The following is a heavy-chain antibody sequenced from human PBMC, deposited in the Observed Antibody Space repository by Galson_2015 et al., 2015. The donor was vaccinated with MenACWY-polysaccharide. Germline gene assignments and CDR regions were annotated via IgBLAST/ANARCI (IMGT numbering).Heavy chain of an antibody. Sequence: SLRLSCAASGFTFSNYAMSWVRQAPGKGLEWVSSISNSGSHTYYADSVKGRFSIFRDNSKNSLYLQMHSLRAEDTAVYSCARGHYGMDVWGQGTTVTVSS. CDR1: GFTFSNYA. CDR3: ARGHYGMDV. V-gene: IGHV3-23*01. J-gene: IGHJ6*02. CDR2: ISNSGSHT.